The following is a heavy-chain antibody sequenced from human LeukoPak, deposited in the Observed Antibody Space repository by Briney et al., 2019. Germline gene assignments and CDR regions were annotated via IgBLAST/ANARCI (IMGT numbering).Heavy chain of an antibody. J-gene: IGHJ5*02. V-gene: IGHV4-34*01. D-gene: IGHD5-24*01. CDR2: INHSGST. CDR1: GGSISSYY. Sequence: PSETLSLTCTVSGGSISSYYWSWIRQPPGKGLEWIGEINHSGSTNYNPSLKSRLTISLDTSKNQFSLKLSSVTAADTAVYYCARRRRDGDNYKAWFDPRGQGTLVTVSS. CDR3: ARRRRDGDNYKAWFDP.